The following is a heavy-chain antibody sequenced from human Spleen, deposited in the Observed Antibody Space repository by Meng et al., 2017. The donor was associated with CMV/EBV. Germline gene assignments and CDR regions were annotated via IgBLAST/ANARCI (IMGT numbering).Heavy chain of an antibody. CDR3: ARDYSQRDAFDI. V-gene: IGHV3-74*01. J-gene: IGHJ3*02. D-gene: IGHD2-21*01. Sequence: CAASGFSVNSYGMHWVRQAPGKGLVWVSRINSDGSSTSYADSVKGRFTISRDNAKNTLYLQMNSLRAEDTAVYYCARDYSQRDAFDIWGQGTMVTVSS. CDR1: GFSVNSYG. CDR2: INSDGSST.